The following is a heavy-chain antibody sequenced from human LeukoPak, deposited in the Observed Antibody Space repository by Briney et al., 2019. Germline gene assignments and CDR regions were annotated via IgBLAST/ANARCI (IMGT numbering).Heavy chain of an antibody. V-gene: IGHV1-18*01. CDR1: GYTLTSYG. J-gene: IGHJ4*02. Sequence: GASVKVSCKASGYTLTSYGISWVRQAPGQGLEWMGWISAYNGNTNYAQKLQGRVIMTTDTFTSTAYMELRSLRSDDTAVYYCARDRSGDYGGYWGQGTLVTVSS. CDR3: ARDRSGDYGGY. CDR2: ISAYNGNT. D-gene: IGHD4-17*01.